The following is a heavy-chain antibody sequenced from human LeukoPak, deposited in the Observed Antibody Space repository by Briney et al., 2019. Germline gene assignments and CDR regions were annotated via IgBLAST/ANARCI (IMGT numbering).Heavy chain of an antibody. CDR3: ARGSYFDWFSNFDY. D-gene: IGHD3-9*01. CDR2: IWDDGSNE. CDR1: GFTFSNYG. Sequence: PGRSLRLSCAASGFTFSNYGMHWVRQAPGKGLEWVAVIWDDGSNEYCADSVKGRFTISRDNSKNSLYLEMNSLRTDDTALYYCARGSYFDWFSNFDYWGQGILVTVSS. J-gene: IGHJ4*02. V-gene: IGHV3-33*01.